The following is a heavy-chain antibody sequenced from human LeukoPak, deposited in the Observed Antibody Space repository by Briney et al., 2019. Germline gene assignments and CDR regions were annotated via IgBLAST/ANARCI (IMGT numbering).Heavy chain of an antibody. J-gene: IGHJ4*02. D-gene: IGHD5-24*01. CDR1: GGSVSSGPYY. CDR3: ARTRDGNSRYFDS. Sequence: SSETLSLTCTVSGGSVSSGPYYWSWIRQPPGKGLEWIGYISYSGGPYYNPSLKSRVTTSVDTSKNQFSLKLSSVTAADTAVYFCARTRDGNSRYFDSWGQGTLVTVSS. V-gene: IGHV4-61*01. CDR2: ISYSGGP.